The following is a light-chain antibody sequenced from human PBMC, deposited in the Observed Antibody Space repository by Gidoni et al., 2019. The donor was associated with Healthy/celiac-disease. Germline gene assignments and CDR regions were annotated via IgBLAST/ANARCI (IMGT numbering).Light chain of an antibody. Sequence: QSALPQPASVSGSPGQSITISCTGTSSDVGGYNLVSWYQQHPGKAPKLMIYEVSKRPSGVSNRFSGSKSGNTASLTISGLQAEDEADYYCCSYAGSSTGVFGGGTKLTVL. CDR2: EVS. V-gene: IGLV2-23*02. CDR1: SSDVGGYNL. CDR3: CSYAGSSTGV. J-gene: IGLJ3*02.